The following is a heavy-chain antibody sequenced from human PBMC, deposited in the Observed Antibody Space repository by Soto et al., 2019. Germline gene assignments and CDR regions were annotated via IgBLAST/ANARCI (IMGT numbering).Heavy chain of an antibody. CDR3: AKQRPQRISGSVLVSSGQRNPVSDL. J-gene: IGHJ2*01. V-gene: IGHV3-23*01. CDR2: VSASGLNT. Sequence: TPGKGLEWVSGVSASGLNTDYADPVTGRFYISRDNSKNTVSLHMNSLRAEDTALYYCAKQRPQRISGSVLVSSGQRNPVSDL. D-gene: IGHD2-15*01.